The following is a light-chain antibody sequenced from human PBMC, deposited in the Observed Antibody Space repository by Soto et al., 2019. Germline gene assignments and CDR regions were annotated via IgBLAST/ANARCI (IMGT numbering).Light chain of an antibody. V-gene: IGKV1-5*01. CDR1: QTISTR. J-gene: IGKJ1*01. CDR3: QQYTNTNNPWM. CDR2: DAS. Sequence: DIQMTQSPSSLSASVGDSVTITCRASQTISTRMAWYQQKPGKAPKLLVYDASTLQSGVASRFSGSGSGTEVTLIISGLQPDDSATYYCQQYTNTNNPWMFGQGTKVDIK.